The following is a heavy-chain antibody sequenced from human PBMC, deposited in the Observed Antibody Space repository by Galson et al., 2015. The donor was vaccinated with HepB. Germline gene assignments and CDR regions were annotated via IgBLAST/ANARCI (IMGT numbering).Heavy chain of an antibody. Sequence: SLRLSCAASGFTFSSYGMHWVRQAPGKGLEWVAVIWYDGSNKYYADSVKGRFTISRDNSKNTLYLQMNSLRAEDTAVYYCARDQLGWKNWFDPWGQGTLVTVSS. CDR1: GFTFSSYG. D-gene: IGHD6-19*01. CDR2: IWYDGSNK. V-gene: IGHV3-33*01. CDR3: ARDQLGWKNWFDP. J-gene: IGHJ5*02.